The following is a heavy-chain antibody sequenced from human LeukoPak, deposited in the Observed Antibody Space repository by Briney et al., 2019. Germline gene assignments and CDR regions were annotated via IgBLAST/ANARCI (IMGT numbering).Heavy chain of an antibody. CDR1: GYTFTSYS. D-gene: IGHD3-3*01. CDR3: AKVDGDYDFWSGYYPTYNRIDY. J-gene: IGHJ4*02. Sequence: ASVKVSCKASGYTFTSYSVSWVRQAPGQGLEWLGWISGYNGNTNYPQKLQGRVTLTTDTSTNTAYMELRSLRSDDTAVYYCAKVDGDYDFWSGYYPTYNRIDYWGQGTLVTASS. CDR2: ISGYNGNT. V-gene: IGHV1-18*01.